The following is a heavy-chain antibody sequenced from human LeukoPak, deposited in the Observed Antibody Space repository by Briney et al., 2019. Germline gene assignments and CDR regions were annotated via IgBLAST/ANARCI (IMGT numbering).Heavy chain of an antibody. J-gene: IGHJ4*02. Sequence: SETLTIICSVSGGSINNYYWSWIRQAPRKRLEWIGSVYHTGSTDYNPSLRSPVTISVDTSKNHFSLKVTSVTAADTAIYYCTRDRLGGAAASCIADYWCQGTRVTVSS. V-gene: IGHV4-59*01. CDR1: GGSINNYY. CDR2: VYHTGST. D-gene: IGHD3-3*01. CDR3: TRDRLGGAAASCIADY.